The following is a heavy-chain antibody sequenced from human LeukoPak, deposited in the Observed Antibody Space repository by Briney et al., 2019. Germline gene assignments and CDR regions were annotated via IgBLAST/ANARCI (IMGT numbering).Heavy chain of an antibody. Sequence: PSETLSLTCTDSGGSISSYYWSWIRQPPGKGLEWIGYIYYSGGTNYNPSLKSRVTISVDTSKNQFSLKLSSVTAADTAVYYCARVSGSQAFDIWGQGTMVTVSS. J-gene: IGHJ3*02. V-gene: IGHV4-59*08. CDR2: IYYSGGT. CDR1: GGSISSYY. D-gene: IGHD1-26*01. CDR3: ARVSGSQAFDI.